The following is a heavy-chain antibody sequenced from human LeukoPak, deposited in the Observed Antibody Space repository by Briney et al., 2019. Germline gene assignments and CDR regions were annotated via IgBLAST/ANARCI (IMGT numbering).Heavy chain of an antibody. Sequence: SETLSLTCAVYGGSFSGYYWSWVRQPPGKGLEWIGEINHSGSTNYNPSLKSRVTISVDTSKNQFSLKLSSVTAADTAMYYCARGRGAGSYNLWGQGTLVTVSS. D-gene: IGHD1-26*01. V-gene: IGHV4-34*01. CDR3: ARGRGAGSYNL. CDR1: GGSFSGYY. CDR2: INHSGST. J-gene: IGHJ5*02.